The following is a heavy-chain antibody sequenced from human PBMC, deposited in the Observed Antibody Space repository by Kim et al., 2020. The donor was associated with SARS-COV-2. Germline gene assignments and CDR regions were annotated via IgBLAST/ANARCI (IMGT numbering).Heavy chain of an antibody. J-gene: IGHJ4*02. D-gene: IGHD6-6*01. CDR3: ARPSEYSTSESDY. V-gene: IGHV4-39*01. Sequence: YTPPRKRRLTISADTTKNQFSMKLSAVTAADTAVYYCARPSEYSTSESDYWGQGTLVTVSS.